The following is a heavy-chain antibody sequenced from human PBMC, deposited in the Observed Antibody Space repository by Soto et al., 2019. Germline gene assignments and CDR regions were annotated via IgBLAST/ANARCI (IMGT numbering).Heavy chain of an antibody. J-gene: IGHJ3*02. CDR3: ARVRGGYSYDAFDI. Sequence: QVQLQESGPGLVKPSETLSLTCTVSGGSISSSYWSWIRQPPGRGLEWIGYIYYSGSTNSNPSLKSRVTMSVDTSKNQFSLKLSSVTAADTAVYYCARVRGGYSYDAFDIWGQGTMVTVSS. CDR2: IYYSGST. D-gene: IGHD5-18*01. V-gene: IGHV4-59*01. CDR1: GGSISSSY.